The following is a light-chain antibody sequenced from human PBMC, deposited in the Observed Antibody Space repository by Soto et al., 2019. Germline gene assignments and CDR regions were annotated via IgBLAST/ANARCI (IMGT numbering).Light chain of an antibody. Sequence: EIVMTQSPATLSVSPGERATLSCRASQSVAGNLAWYQRKPGQAPRLLIYGASTRATGIPARFSGSGSGTEFTLTISSLQSEDFAVYYCQQYKNWLTWTFGQGTKVEIK. CDR2: GAS. CDR3: QQYKNWLTWT. CDR1: QSVAGN. J-gene: IGKJ1*01. V-gene: IGKV3-15*01.